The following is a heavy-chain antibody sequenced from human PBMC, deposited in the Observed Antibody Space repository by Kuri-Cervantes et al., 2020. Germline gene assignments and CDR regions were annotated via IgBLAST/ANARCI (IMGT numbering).Heavy chain of an antibody. CDR3: ARGTTYSSSYLYYFDY. J-gene: IGHJ4*02. CDR2: INPSGGST. CDR1: GYTFTSYY. D-gene: IGHD6-6*01. Sequence: ASVKVSCKASGYTFTSYYMHWVRQAPGQGLEWMGIINPSGGSTSYAQKFQGRVTMTRDTSTSTAYMELSRLRSDDTAVYYCARGTTYSSSYLYYFDYWGQGTLVTVSS. V-gene: IGHV1-46*01.